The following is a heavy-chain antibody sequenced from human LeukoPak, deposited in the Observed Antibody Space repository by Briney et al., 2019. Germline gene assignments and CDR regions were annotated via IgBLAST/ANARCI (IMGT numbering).Heavy chain of an antibody. D-gene: IGHD5-12*01. CDR3: AKPPGLRRLDP. Sequence: GGSLRLSCAASGFTFSSYSMSWVRQAPGKGLEWVSIISDSGANTYYADSVRGRFTISRDNSKNTLYLQMNSLRAEDTAVYYCAKPPGLRRLDPWGQGTLVTVSS. CDR2: ISDSGANT. V-gene: IGHV3-23*01. CDR1: GFTFSSYS. J-gene: IGHJ5*02.